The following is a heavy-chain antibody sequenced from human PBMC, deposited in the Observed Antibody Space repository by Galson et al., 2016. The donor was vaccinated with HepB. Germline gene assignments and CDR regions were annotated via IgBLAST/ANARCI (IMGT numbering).Heavy chain of an antibody. CDR1: GFTFGHYY. J-gene: IGHJ6*03. CDR2: IPTSGSNI. V-gene: IGHV3-11*01. Sequence: SLRLSCAASGFTFGHYYMPWIRQAPGKGLEWVSYIPTSGSNIYYRDSVKGRFTISRDSAKNSLYLEMNSLRAEDTAVYYCARGAAERITIFRKFYYYSYMDVWGQGTVVTVSS. CDR3: ARGAAERITIFRKFYYYSYMDV. D-gene: IGHD3-3*01.